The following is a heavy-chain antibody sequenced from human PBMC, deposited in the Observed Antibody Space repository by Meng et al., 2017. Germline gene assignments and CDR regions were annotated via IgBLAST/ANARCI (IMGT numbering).Heavy chain of an antibody. CDR2: IKQDGSKQ. CDR1: GFTFSSHY. CDR3: AREAVIPTDDAFDI. D-gene: IGHD3-16*02. Sequence: GGSLRLSCTASGFTFSSHYRSGVRQAPGKGLEWVANIKQDGSKQYYVDSVKGRFTISRDNAKNSLFLQINSLRAEDTAVYYCAREAVIPTDDAFDIWGQGTMVTVSS. V-gene: IGHV3-7*01. J-gene: IGHJ3*02.